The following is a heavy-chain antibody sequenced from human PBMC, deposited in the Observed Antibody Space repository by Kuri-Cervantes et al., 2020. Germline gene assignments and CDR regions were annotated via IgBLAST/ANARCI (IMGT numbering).Heavy chain of an antibody. Sequence: ASVKVSCKVSGYTLTELSMHWVRQAPGKGLEWMGGFDPEDGETIYAQKFQGRVTMTEDTSTDTAYMELSSLRSEDTAVYYCARDQGDGYNSAVDYWGQGTLVTVSS. D-gene: IGHD5-24*01. J-gene: IGHJ4*02. CDR2: FDPEDGET. CDR3: ARDQGDGYNSAVDY. CDR1: GYTLTELS. V-gene: IGHV1-24*01.